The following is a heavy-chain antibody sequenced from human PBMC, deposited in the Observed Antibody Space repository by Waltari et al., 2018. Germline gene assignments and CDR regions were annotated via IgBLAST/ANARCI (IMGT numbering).Heavy chain of an antibody. CDR3: TKGWGDY. CDR2: IVGGGDST. J-gene: IGHJ4*02. D-gene: IGHD7-27*01. CDR1: GFTLTTYA. V-gene: IGHV3-23*01. Sequence: EGQLLESGGGLVQPGGSLRLTCAASGFTLTTYAMGWVRQPPGKGVEWVSGIVGGGDSTYYADSVKGRFTISRDSSKNTLYLQMNSLRAEDTAVYYCTKGWGDYWGQGTLVTVSS.